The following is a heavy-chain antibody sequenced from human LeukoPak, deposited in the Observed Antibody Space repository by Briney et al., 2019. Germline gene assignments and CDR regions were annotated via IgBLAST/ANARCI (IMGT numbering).Heavy chain of an antibody. V-gene: IGHV1-2*06. J-gene: IGHJ6*02. CDR3: ARVSFDDYELLGYYYYGMDV. D-gene: IGHD5-12*01. CDR1: GYTFTGYY. Sequence: ASVKVSCKASGYTFTGYYMHWVRQAPGQGLEWMGRINPNSGGTNYAQKFQGRVTMTRDTSISTAYMELSRLRSDDTAVYYCARVSFDDYELLGYYYYGMDVWGQGTTVTVSS. CDR2: INPNSGGT.